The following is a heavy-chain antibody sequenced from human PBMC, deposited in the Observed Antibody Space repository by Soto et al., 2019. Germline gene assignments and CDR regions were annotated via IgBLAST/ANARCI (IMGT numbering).Heavy chain of an antibody. V-gene: IGHV4-34*01. CDR1: GGSFSGYY. D-gene: IGHD6-13*01. CDR3: ARRRRISATDY. CDR2: INHSGSP. J-gene: IGHJ4*02. Sequence: QVQLQQWGAGLLKPSETLSLTCAVYGGSFSGYYWSWIRQPPGKGLEWIGEINHSGSPNYNPSLKSRVTISVDTSTNQFSLKLSSVTAAETAVYYCARRRRISATDYWGQGTLVTASS.